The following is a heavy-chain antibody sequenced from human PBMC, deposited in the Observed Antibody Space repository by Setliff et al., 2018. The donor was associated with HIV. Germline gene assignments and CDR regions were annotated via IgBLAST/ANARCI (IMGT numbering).Heavy chain of an antibody. CDR2: IYYTGST. CDR1: GGSFGAYY. D-gene: IGHD6-13*01. V-gene: IGHV4-59*08. J-gene: IGHJ6*03. Sequence: SETLSLTCAVYGGSFGAYYWHWIRQSPGRGLEWIGYIYYTGSTNYNPSLKSRVTISVDTSKNQFSLKLSSVTAADRAVYYCARHRDPPGSSWIYYYSYMDVWGKGTTVTVSS. CDR3: ARHRDPPGSSWIYYYSYMDV.